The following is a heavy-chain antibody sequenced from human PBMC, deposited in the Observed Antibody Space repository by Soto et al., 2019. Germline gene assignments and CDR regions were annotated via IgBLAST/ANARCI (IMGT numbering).Heavy chain of an antibody. CDR1: GGSISSYY. D-gene: IGHD7-27*01. J-gene: IGHJ6*03. CDR3: ARSAPGGLGISKYYYYCMDV. V-gene: IGHV4-59*01. CDR2: IYYSGST. Sequence: SETLSLTCTVSGGSISSYYWSWIRQPQGKGLEWIGYIYYSGSTNYNPSLKSRVTISVDTSKNQFSLKLSSVTAADTAVYYCARSAPGGLGISKYYYYCMDVWGKGTTVTVSS.